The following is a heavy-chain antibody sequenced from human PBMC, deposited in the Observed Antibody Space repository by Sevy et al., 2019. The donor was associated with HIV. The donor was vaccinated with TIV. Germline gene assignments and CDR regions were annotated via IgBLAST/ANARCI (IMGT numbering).Heavy chain of an antibody. J-gene: IGHJ6*02. CDR2: IYQDGSEK. CDR3: AREGSYGDYRFSYYYGMDV. CDR1: GFSFSSYW. D-gene: IGHD4-17*01. V-gene: IGHV3-7*01. Sequence: GGSLRLSCAASGFSFSSYWMTWVRQAPGKGLEWVANIYQDGSEKYYVDSVRGRFTISRDNAENSLYLQMNSLRAEDTAVYYCAREGSYGDYRFSYYYGMDVWGQGTTVTVSS.